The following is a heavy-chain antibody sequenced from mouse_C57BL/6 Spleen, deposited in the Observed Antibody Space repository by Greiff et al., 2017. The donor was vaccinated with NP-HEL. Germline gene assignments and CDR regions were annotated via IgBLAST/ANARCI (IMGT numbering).Heavy chain of an antibody. D-gene: IGHD2-13*01. J-gene: IGHJ2*01. Sequence: EVQLQQSGPVLVKPGASVKMSCKASGYTFTDYYMNWVKQSHGKSLEWIGVINPYNGGTSYNQKFKGKATLTVDKSSSTAYMELNSLTSEDSAGYYCAREGDRFPFDYWGQGTTLTVSS. CDR1: GYTFTDYY. CDR2: INPYNGGT. V-gene: IGHV1-19*01. CDR3: AREGDRFPFDY.